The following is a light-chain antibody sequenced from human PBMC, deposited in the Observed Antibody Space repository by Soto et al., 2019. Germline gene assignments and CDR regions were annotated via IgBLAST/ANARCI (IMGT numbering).Light chain of an antibody. V-gene: IGKV1-5*03. CDR2: RAS. Sequence: DIQMSQSPYTLSPSVGDRVTISCRAIQSIGNGLAWYQQKPGEAAELLIYRASNFQSGVPSRFICSGSGTEFTLAISTQQTEDFATYYCQRHHRYPYSFGPGTKLEI. CDR3: QRHHRYPYS. CDR1: QSIGNG. J-gene: IGKJ2*01.